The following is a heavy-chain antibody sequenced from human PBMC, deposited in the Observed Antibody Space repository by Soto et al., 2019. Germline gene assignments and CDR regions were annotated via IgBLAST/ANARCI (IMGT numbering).Heavy chain of an antibody. CDR1: GYTFTDYA. D-gene: IGHD5-18*01. CDR3: ARDTGYTFGSLNY. J-gene: IGHJ4*02. V-gene: IGHV1-3*01. Sequence: HVELVQSGADVKKPGASVTISCKAAGYTFTDYALHWVRQAPGQRLEWMGWMNAGVGNTLYSQKFQGRITITRDTSASTAYMELNSLKSEDTAIYYCARDTGYTFGSLNYWGPGTVVTVSS. CDR2: MNAGVGNT.